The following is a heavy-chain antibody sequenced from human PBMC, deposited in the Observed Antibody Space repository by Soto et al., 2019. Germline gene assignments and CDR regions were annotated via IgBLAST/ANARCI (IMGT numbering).Heavy chain of an antibody. J-gene: IGHJ4*02. V-gene: IGHV3-23*01. CDR2: ITGSGHST. D-gene: IGHD2-2*01. CDR3: AKDGSTTWNFYFDS. CDR1: GFTFSRYA. Sequence: EVQLLESGGGMVQSGGSLRLSCAASGFTFSRYAMSWVRQAPGKGPEWVSAITGSGHSTYYADSVKGRFTISRDNSKSTLYLQMNSLRADDTALYYCAKDGSTTWNFYFDSWGQGILVTVSS.